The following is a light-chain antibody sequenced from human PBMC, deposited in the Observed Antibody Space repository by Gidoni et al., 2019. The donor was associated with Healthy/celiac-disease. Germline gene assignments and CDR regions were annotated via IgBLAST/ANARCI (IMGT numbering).Light chain of an antibody. Sequence: QAVVTQEPSLTVSPGGTVTITCGSSTGAVTSGHYPYWFQQKPGQAPRTLIYDTSNKHSWTPARFSGSLLGGKAALTLSGAQPEDEAEYYCLLSYSGAVGVFGGGTKLTVL. CDR2: DTS. V-gene: IGLV7-46*01. J-gene: IGLJ3*02. CDR3: LLSYSGAVGV. CDR1: TGAVTSGHY.